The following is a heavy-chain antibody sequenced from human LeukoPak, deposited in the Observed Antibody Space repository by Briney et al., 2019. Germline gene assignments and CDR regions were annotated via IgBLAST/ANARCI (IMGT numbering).Heavy chain of an antibody. CDR2: ISWNSGSI. Sequence: GGSLRLSCAASGFTFDDYAMHWVRQAPGKGLEWVSGISWNSGSIGYADSVKGRFTISRDNAKNSLYLQMNSLRAEDTAVYYCARRAGAYSHPYDYWGQGTLVTVSS. CDR3: ARRAGAYSHPYDY. CDR1: GFTFDDYA. V-gene: IGHV3-9*01. J-gene: IGHJ4*02. D-gene: IGHD4/OR15-4a*01.